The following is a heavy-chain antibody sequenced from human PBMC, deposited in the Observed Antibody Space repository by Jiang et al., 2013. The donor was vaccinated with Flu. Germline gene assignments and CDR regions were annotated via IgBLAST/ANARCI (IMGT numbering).Heavy chain of an antibody. D-gene: IGHD3-22*01. CDR3: ATSLGFDSRGHPDDHDAFDI. Sequence: QLLESGGGLVKPGGSLRLSCAVSEFPFNNAWMSWVRQAPGKGLEWVGRIKSKTYGGTTDYAAPVKGRFTISRDDPKHTLYLQMNSLKTEDTAVYYCATSLGFDSRGHPDDHDAFDIWGQGTMVTVSS. CDR1: EFPFNNAW. CDR2: IKSKTYGGTT. V-gene: IGHV3-15*01. J-gene: IGHJ3*02.